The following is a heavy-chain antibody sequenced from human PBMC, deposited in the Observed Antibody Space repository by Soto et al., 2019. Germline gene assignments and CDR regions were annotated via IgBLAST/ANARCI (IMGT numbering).Heavy chain of an antibody. CDR2: INPSGGST. J-gene: IGHJ3*02. CDR1: GYTFTSYY. Sequence: ASVKVSCKASGYTFTSYYMHWVRQPPGQGLEWMGIINPSGGSTSYAQKFQGRVTMTRDTSTSTVYMELSSLRSEDTAVYYCARTKRWLQEFDAFDIWGQGTMVTVSS. CDR3: ARTKRWLQEFDAFDI. V-gene: IGHV1-46*01. D-gene: IGHD5-12*01.